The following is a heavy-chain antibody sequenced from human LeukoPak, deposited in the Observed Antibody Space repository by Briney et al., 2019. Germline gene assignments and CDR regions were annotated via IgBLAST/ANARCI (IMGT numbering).Heavy chain of an antibody. Sequence: GRSLRLSCAASGFTFSSYAMYWVRQAPGKGLEWVAVISYDGSNKYYADSVKGRFTISRDNSKNTLYLQMNSLRAEDTAVYYCARAVTTTSPFDYWGQGTLVTVSS. CDR3: ARAVTTTSPFDY. J-gene: IGHJ4*02. CDR1: GFTFSSYA. CDR2: ISYDGSNK. V-gene: IGHV3-30*04. D-gene: IGHD5-12*01.